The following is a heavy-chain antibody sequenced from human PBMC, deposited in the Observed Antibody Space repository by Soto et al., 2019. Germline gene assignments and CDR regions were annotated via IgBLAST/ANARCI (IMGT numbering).Heavy chain of an antibody. D-gene: IGHD6-13*01. Sequence: QVQLVQSGAEVKKPGASVKVSCKASGYTFTSYDINWVRQATGQGLEGMGWMNPNSGNTGYAQKFQGKVTITRHTAISTAYMGLSSRRSEDTAVYYCARVLSSSWYGGGYWGQVTLVTVSS. CDR2: MNPNSGNT. V-gene: IGHV1-8*01. J-gene: IGHJ4*02. CDR3: ARVLSSSWYGGGY. CDR1: GYTFTSYD.